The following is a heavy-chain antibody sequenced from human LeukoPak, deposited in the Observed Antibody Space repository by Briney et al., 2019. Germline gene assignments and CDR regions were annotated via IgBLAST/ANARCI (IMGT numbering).Heavy chain of an antibody. V-gene: IGHV1-18*01. CDR2: ISVYNGNT. Sequence: ASVKVSCKASGYTFTSLGISWVRQAPGQGIDWMGWISVYNGNTNYAQNLQGRVTMTTDTSTSTAYMELRSLRSGATAVFYCARDRLGYSSSWSPGVYWGQGTLVTVSS. CDR1: GYTFTSLG. J-gene: IGHJ4*02. D-gene: IGHD6-13*01. CDR3: ARDRLGYSSSWSPGVY.